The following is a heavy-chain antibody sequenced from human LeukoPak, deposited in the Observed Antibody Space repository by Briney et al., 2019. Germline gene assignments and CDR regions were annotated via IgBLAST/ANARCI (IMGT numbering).Heavy chain of an antibody. Sequence: SETLSLTCTVSGGSISNYDWSWIRQPAGKGLEWIGRIYTSGSTNYNPSLKSRVTMSEDTSKKQFSLKLSSVTAADTAVYYCARLSSSWYLDWYFDLWGRGTLVTVSS. V-gene: IGHV4-4*07. CDR1: GGSISNYD. CDR3: ARLSSSWYLDWYFDL. D-gene: IGHD6-13*01. J-gene: IGHJ2*01. CDR2: IYTSGST.